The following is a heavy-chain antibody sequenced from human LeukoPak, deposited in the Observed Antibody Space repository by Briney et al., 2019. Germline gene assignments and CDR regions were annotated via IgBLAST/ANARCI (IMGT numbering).Heavy chain of an antibody. D-gene: IGHD5-12*01. V-gene: IGHV4-34*01. J-gene: IGHJ4*02. CDR2: INHSGST. CDR1: GGSFSGYY. CDR3: ARKYGNIVATGEFDY. Sequence: PSETLSLTCAVYGGSFSGYYWSWIRQPPGKGLEWIGEINHSGSTNYNPSLKSRVTISVDKSKNQFSLKLSSVTAADTAVYYCARKYGNIVATGEFDYWGQGTLVTVSS.